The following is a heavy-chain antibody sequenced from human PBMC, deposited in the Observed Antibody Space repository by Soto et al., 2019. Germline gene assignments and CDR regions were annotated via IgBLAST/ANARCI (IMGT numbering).Heavy chain of an antibody. CDR1: GGSISSYY. J-gene: IGHJ4*02. CDR2: IYYSGST. CDR3: ARDNGDFDS. D-gene: IGHD4-17*01. V-gene: IGHV4-59*01. Sequence: QVQLQESGPGLVKPSETLSLICTVSGGSISSYYWSWIRQPPGKGLEWIGYIYYSGSTNYNPSLKSRVTISVDTSKNQFSLKLTSVTAAGTAVYYCARDNGDFDSWGQGTLVTVSS.